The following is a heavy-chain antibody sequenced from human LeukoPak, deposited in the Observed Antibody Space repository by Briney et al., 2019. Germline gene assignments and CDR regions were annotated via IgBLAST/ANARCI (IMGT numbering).Heavy chain of an antibody. CDR1: GGSISSYY. D-gene: IGHD1-26*01. CDR2: IYYSGST. CDR3: ARDRGSQPFIDY. J-gene: IGHJ4*02. V-gene: IGHV4-59*01. Sequence: TSETLSLTCTVSGGSISSYYWSWIRQPPGKGLEWIGYIYYSGSTNYNPSLKSRVTISVDTSKNQFSLKLSSVTAADTAVYYCARDRGSQPFIDYWGQGTLVTVSS.